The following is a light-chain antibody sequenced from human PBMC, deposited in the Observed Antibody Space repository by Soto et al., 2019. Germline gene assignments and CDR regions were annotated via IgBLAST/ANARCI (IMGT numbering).Light chain of an antibody. CDR3: NSYSSTSFYV. J-gene: IGLJ1*01. V-gene: IGLV2-14*01. CDR2: QVT. CDR1: GSDIATFNY. Sequence: QSGLGQPASMSGSPGQAITISCTGSGSDIATFNYVSWYQQYPGKAPKLLIYQVTSRASGVSHRFSGSKSGNTAALTISGLQPEDEAEYYCNSYSSTSFYVFGTGAKVTVL.